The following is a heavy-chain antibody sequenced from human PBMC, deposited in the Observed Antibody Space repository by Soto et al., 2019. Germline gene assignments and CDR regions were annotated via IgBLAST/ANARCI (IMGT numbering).Heavy chain of an antibody. CDR1: GFTFSSYA. CDR2: ISGSGGST. Sequence: EVPLLESGGGLVQPGGSLRLSCAASGFTFSSYAMSWVRQAPGKGLEWVSAISGSGGSTYYADSVKGRFTISRDNSKNTLYLQMNSLRAEDTAVYYCAKVGEYSSGWDLDYWGQGTLVTVSS. CDR3: AKVGEYSSGWDLDY. V-gene: IGHV3-23*01. D-gene: IGHD6-19*01. J-gene: IGHJ4*02.